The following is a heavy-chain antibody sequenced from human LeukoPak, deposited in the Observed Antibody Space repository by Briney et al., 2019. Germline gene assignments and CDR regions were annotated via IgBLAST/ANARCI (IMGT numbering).Heavy chain of an antibody. D-gene: IGHD6-13*01. Sequence: GGSLRLSCAASGFTVSSNYMSWVRQAPGKGLEWVSVIYSGGSTYYADSVKGRFTISRDNSKNTLYLQMNSLRAEDTAVYYCARDPPLWAPSGSWIGYWGQGTLVTVSS. J-gene: IGHJ4*02. CDR1: GFTVSSNY. V-gene: IGHV3-66*02. CDR2: IYSGGST. CDR3: ARDPPLWAPSGSWIGY.